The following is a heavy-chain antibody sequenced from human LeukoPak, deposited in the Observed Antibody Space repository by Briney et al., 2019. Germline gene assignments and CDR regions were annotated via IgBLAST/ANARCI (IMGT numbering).Heavy chain of an antibody. CDR1: GFTFSSYA. Sequence: GGSLRLSCAASGFTFSSYAMSWVRQAAGKGLEWVSTISGSGGNTYYAGSVKGRFTISRDNSKNTLSLQMNSLRAEDTAVYYRAKPADLLDAFDIWGQGTMVTVSS. CDR2: ISGSGGNT. CDR3: AKPADLLDAFDI. V-gene: IGHV3-23*01. J-gene: IGHJ3*02.